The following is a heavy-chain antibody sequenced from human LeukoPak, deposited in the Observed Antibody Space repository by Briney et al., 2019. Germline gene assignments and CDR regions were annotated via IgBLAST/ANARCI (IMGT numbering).Heavy chain of an antibody. V-gene: IGHV1-24*01. CDR3: ARDLGRLYSSSFDY. CDR2: FDPEEGET. J-gene: IGHJ4*02. D-gene: IGHD6-6*01. Sequence: ASVKVSCKVSGYTLTELSMHWVRQAPGKGLEWMGGFDPEEGETIYAQKFQDRVTMTEDTSTDTAYMELSSLRSEDTAVYYCARDLGRLYSSSFDYWGQGTLVTVSS. CDR1: GYTLTELS.